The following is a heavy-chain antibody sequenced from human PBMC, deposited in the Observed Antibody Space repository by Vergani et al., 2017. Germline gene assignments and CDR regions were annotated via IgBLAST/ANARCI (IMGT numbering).Heavy chain of an antibody. V-gene: IGHV3-48*01. J-gene: IGHJ6*02. CDR1: GFTFSSYA. CDR2: VSTGTKSQ. D-gene: IGHD5-12*01. Sequence: EVQLLESGGGLVQPGGSLRLSCAASGFTFSSYAMSWVRQAPGKGLEWVSFVSTGTKSQSYAESVKGRFTISRDSAKNSLYLQMDSLRAEDTAVYYCARDRVDIVATTTYYYYYYGMDVWGQGTTVTVSS. CDR3: ARDRVDIVATTTYYYYYYGMDV.